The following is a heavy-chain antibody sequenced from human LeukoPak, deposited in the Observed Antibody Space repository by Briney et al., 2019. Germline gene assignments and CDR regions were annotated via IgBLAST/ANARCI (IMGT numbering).Heavy chain of an antibody. Sequence: SETLSLTCAVSGGSISSSSYYWGWIRQPPGKGLEWIGNIYYSGSSYYNPSLKSRVTISVDTPKNQFSLKLSSVTAADTAVYYCALYYYDSSGYSNWFDPWGQGILVTVSS. CDR1: GGSISSSSYY. D-gene: IGHD3-22*01. CDR2: IYYSGSS. J-gene: IGHJ5*02. CDR3: ALYYYDSSGYSNWFDP. V-gene: IGHV4-39*01.